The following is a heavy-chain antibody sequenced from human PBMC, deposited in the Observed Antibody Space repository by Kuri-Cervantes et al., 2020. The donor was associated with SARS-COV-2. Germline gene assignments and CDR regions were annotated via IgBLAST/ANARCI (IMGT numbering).Heavy chain of an antibody. Sequence: GGSLRLSCAASGFTFSSYGMHWVRQAPGKGLEWVAVIWYDGSNKYYADSVKGRFTISRDNSKNTLYLQMNGLRAEDTAVYYCAGGVGEGNYYYYGMDVWGQGTTVTVSS. CDR2: IWYDGSNK. D-gene: IGHD3-10*01. V-gene: IGHV3-33*01. CDR1: GFTFSSYG. J-gene: IGHJ6*02. CDR3: AGGVGEGNYYYYGMDV.